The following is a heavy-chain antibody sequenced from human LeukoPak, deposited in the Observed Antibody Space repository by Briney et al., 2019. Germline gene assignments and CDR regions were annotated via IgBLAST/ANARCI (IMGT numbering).Heavy chain of an antibody. J-gene: IGHJ5*02. Sequence: SETLSLTCAVYGGSFSGYYWSWIRQPPGKGLEWIGEINHSGSTNYNPSLKSRVTISVDTSKNQFSLKLSSVTAADTAVYYCVRGPGVVPAAMDYWFDPWGQGALVTVSS. CDR2: INHSGST. V-gene: IGHV4-34*01. CDR1: GGSFSGYY. D-gene: IGHD2-2*01. CDR3: VRGPGVVPAAMDYWFDP.